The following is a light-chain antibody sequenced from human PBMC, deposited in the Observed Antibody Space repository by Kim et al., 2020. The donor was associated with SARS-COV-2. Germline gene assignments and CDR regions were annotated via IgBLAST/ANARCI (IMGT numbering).Light chain of an antibody. V-gene: IGKV3-20*01. CDR2: GAS. J-gene: IGKJ2*01. Sequence: LSPGERATLSCRASQSVSSNCLAWYQQKLGQAPRLLIYGASSRATGIPDRFSGSGSGTDFTLTISRLEPEDFAVYYCQQYGSSSYTFGQGTKLEIK. CDR3: QQYGSSSYT. CDR1: QSVSSNC.